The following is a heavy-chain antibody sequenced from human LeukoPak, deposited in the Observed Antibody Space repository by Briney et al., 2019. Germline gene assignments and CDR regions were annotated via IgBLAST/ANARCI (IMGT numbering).Heavy chain of an antibody. D-gene: IGHD5-12*01. CDR3: AKAKNYSGYLYFDY. Sequence: GGSLRLSCAASGFTFSSYAMSWVRQAPGKGLEWVSAISGSGGSTYYADSVKGRFTISRDNSKNTLYLQMNSLRDEDTAVYYCAKAKNYSGYLYFDYWGQGTLVTVSS. V-gene: IGHV3-23*01. J-gene: IGHJ4*02. CDR2: ISGSGGST. CDR1: GFTFSSYA.